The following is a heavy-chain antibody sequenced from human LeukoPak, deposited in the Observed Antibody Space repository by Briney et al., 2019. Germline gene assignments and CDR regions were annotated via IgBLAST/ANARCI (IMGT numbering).Heavy chain of an antibody. D-gene: IGHD1-1*01. J-gene: IGHJ6*03. CDR3: ARDYNQDYYYYMDV. CDR2: ISSSSSYI. V-gene: IGHV3-21*01. Sequence: PGGSLRLSCAASGFTFSSYSMNWVRQAPGKGLEWVSSISSSSSYIYYADSVKGRFTISRDNAKNSLYLQMNSLRAEDTAVYYCARDYNQDYYYYMDVWGKGTTVTISS. CDR1: GFTFSSYS.